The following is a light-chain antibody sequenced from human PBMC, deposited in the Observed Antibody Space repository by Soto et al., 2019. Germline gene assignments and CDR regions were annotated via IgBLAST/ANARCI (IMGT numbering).Light chain of an antibody. J-gene: IGLJ2*01. CDR2: RNN. V-gene: IGLV1-47*01. CDR1: RSNIGSNY. CDR3: ATWDDSLTGL. Sequence: QSVLTQPPSASGTPGQRVTISCSGGRSNIGSNYVFWYQQLPGTAPKLLIYRNNQRPSGVPDRFSGSTSGTSASLAISGLRSEDEADYYCATWDDSLTGLFGGGTKLTVL.